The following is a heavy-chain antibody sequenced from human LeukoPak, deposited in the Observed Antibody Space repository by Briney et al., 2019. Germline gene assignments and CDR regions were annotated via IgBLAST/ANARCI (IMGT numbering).Heavy chain of an antibody. J-gene: IGHJ4*02. CDR1: GGSVSDYY. V-gene: IGHV4-34*01. Sequence: SETLSLTCAVYGGSVSDYYWTWIRRPPGKGLEWIGEINHSGSTKYSPSLKSRVTISVDTSKNQFSLKLTSVTAADTAVYYCARDRRYYYDSSGYGGYFDYWGQGTLVTVSS. CDR2: INHSGST. CDR3: ARDRRYYYDSSGYGGYFDY. D-gene: IGHD3-22*01.